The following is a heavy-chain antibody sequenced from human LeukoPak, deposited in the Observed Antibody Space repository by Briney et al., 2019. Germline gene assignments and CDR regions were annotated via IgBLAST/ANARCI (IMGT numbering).Heavy chain of an antibody. J-gene: IGHJ4*02. D-gene: IGHD6-6*01. V-gene: IGHV3-23*01. CDR2: ISNSGRI. CDR1: GFTFSTYA. CDR3: TRRPIAATAYYFDY. Sequence: PGGSLRLSCATSGFTFSTYAFSWVRQAPGKGLEWVADISNSGRIHYADSVKGRFTISRDNSKNSLYLQMNSLRAEDTAVYYCTRRPIAATAYYFDYWGQGTLVTVSS.